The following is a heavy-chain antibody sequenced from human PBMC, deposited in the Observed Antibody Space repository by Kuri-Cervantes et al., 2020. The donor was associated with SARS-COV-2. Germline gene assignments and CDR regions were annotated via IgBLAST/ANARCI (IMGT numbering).Heavy chain of an antibody. CDR1: GFTFSSYA. Sequence: GESLKISCAASGFTFSSYAMHWVRQAPGKGLEWVAVISCDGSNKYYADSVKGRFTISRDNSKNTLYLQMNSLRAEDTAVYYCVRDGDHWNFDYWGQGTRVTRYS. V-gene: IGHV3-30-3*01. J-gene: IGHJ4*02. CDR3: VRDGDHWNFDY. CDR2: ISCDGSNK. D-gene: IGHD1-1*01.